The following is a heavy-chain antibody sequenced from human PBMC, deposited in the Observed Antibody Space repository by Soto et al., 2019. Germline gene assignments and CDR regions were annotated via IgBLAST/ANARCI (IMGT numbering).Heavy chain of an antibody. Sequence: QVQLVQSGAEVKKPGASVKVSCKASGYTFTSYAMHWVRQAPGQRLEWMGWINAGNGNTKYSQKFQGRVTITRDTSASTAYMELSSLRSEDTAVYYCARDKGNLLLPQRYYYYYGLDVWCQGTTVTVSS. V-gene: IGHV1-3*01. CDR3: ARDKGNLLLPQRYYYYYGLDV. CDR2: INAGNGNT. J-gene: IGHJ6*02. D-gene: IGHD1-1*01. CDR1: GYTFTSYA.